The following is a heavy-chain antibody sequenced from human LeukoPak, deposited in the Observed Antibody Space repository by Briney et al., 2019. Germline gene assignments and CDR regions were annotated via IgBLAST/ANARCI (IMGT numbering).Heavy chain of an antibody. V-gene: IGHV4-39*01. CDR3: AKYYDILTGYSPFDY. J-gene: IGHJ4*02. D-gene: IGHD3-9*01. Sequence: PSETLSLTCTVSGGSINSGSYYWNWIRQPAGKGLEWIGSIYYSGSTYYNPSLKSRVTISVDTSKNQFSLKLSSVTAADTAVYYCAKYYDILTGYSPFDYWGQGTLVTVSS. CDR2: IYYSGST. CDR1: GGSINSGSYY.